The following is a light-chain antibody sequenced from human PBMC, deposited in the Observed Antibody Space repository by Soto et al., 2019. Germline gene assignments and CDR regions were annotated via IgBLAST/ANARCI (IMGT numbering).Light chain of an antibody. CDR2: DEN. Sequence: QSVLTQPPSVSAAPGQKVTISCSGSSSNIGGNSVSWYQQLPGTAPKLLIYDENKRPSGIPDRFSGTKSGTSATLGITGFHAGDEADYYGGSWDSSLSAYVFGTETKATVL. CDR1: SSNIGGNS. V-gene: IGLV1-51*01. CDR3: GSWDSSLSAYV. J-gene: IGLJ1*01.